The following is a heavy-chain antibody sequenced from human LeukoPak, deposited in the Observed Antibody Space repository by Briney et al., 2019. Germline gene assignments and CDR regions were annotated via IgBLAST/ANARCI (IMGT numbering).Heavy chain of an antibody. V-gene: IGHV3-48*02. CDR3: ARGCSGGSCFGDFDY. CDR2: ISSRSSTI. J-gene: IGHJ4*02. CDR1: GFTFSTYG. Sequence: PGGSLRLSCAASGFTFSTYGMNWVRQAPGKGLEGISYISSRSSTIYYADSVKGRFTISRDNAKNSLYLQMNSLRDEDTAVYYCARGCSGGSCFGDFDYWGQGTLGTVSS. D-gene: IGHD2-15*01.